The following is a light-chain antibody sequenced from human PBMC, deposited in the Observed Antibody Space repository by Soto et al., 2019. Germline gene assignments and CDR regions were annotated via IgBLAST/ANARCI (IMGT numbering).Light chain of an antibody. V-gene: IGKV1-5*01. CDR2: DAS. CDR1: QSISNS. CDR3: QHYNYSLA. Sequence: DIQMTQSPSTLSASVGDRVTITCRASQSISNSLAWYQHKPGKATSLLISDASNLESGVPSRYSGGGSGTEFSLTSSSLQPDDFATYYRQHYNYSLAFGQGTKVDI. J-gene: IGKJ1*01.